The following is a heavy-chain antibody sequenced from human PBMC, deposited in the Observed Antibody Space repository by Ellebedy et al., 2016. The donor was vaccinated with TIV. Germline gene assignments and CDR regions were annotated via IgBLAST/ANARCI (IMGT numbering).Heavy chain of an antibody. J-gene: IGHJ5*02. CDR1: GFSFRSYW. CDR3: ARRGSYGDYAVQVNSWFDT. Sequence: GESLKISCAASGFSFRSYWMSWVRQAPGKGLEWVANIYQDGSDQYYADSVKGRFTIPRDNANKSLFLQMNSLRVDDTAVYYCARRGSYGDYAVQVNSWFDTWGQGTLVSVSS. V-gene: IGHV3-7*01. D-gene: IGHD4-17*01. CDR2: IYQDGSDQ.